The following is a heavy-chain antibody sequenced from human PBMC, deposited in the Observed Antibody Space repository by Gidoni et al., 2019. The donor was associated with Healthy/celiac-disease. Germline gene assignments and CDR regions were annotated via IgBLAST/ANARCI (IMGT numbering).Heavy chain of an antibody. D-gene: IGHD6-19*01. CDR2: IKSKTEGGTT. Sequence: EVQLVESGGGLVKPGGSLRLSCAASGFTVSNAWRRWVRQAPGKGLDWVGRIKSKTEGGTTDYAAPVKGRFTISRDDSKNTLYLQINSLKTEDTAVYYCTTPYRVAGTRPDYYYYYGMDVWGQGTTVTVSS. CDR3: TTPYRVAGTRPDYYYYYGMDV. J-gene: IGHJ6*02. V-gene: IGHV3-15*01. CDR1: GFTVSNAW.